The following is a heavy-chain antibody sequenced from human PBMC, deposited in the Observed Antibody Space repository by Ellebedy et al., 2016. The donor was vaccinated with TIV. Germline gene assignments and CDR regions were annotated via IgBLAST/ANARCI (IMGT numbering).Heavy chain of an antibody. V-gene: IGHV5-51*01. CDR1: EYSFTNDW. Sequence: GESLKISCQGSEYSFTNDWIGWVRQMPGRGLEWMGIIYPGDSDTRYSPSFQGQVTISADKSISTAYLQWRSLKASDTAMYYCARLRGAAFDIWGQGTMVTVSS. CDR2: IYPGDSDT. D-gene: IGHD1-26*01. CDR3: ARLRGAAFDI. J-gene: IGHJ3*02.